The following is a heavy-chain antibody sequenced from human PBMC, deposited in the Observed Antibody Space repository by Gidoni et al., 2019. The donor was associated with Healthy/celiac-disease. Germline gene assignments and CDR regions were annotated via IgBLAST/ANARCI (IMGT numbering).Heavy chain of an antibody. CDR2: IWYDGSNK. D-gene: IGHD2-15*01. CDR3: ARDRRGLGGYCSGGSCYNYYYYYGMDV. CDR1: GFTFSSSG. V-gene: IGHV3-33*01. J-gene: IGHJ6*02. Sequence: QVQLVESGGGVVQPGRSLRLSCAAAGFTFSSSGLHRGRQAPGQGLGWVAVIWYDGSNKYYADSVKGRFTISRDNSKNTLYLQMNSLRAEDTAVYYCARDRRGLGGYCSGGSCYNYYYYYGMDVWGQGTTVTVSS.